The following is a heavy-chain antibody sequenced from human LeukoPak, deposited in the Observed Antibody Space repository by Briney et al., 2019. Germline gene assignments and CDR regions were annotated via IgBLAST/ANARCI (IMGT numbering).Heavy chain of an antibody. D-gene: IGHD5-18*01. CDR2: MKQDGSEI. Sequence: GGSLRLSCAASGFTFSNYWMSWVRQAPGKGLEWVANMKQDGSEIYYVDSVKGRFTISRDNADNSLYLQMNSLRAEDTAVYHCARESTYSYAYALDYWGQGTLVTVSS. CDR3: ARESTYSYAYALDY. V-gene: IGHV3-7*01. J-gene: IGHJ4*02. CDR1: GFTFSNYW.